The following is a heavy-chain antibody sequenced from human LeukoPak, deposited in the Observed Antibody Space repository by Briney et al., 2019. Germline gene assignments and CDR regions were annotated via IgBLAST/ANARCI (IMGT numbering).Heavy chain of an antibody. J-gene: IGHJ4*02. CDR2: ISSSSSYI. V-gene: IGHV3-21*01. D-gene: IGHD3-10*01. CDR3: ARDVEYGEFASGY. CDR1: GFTFSSYS. Sequence: GGSLRLSCAASGFTFSSYSMNWARQAPGKGLEWVSSISSSSSYIYYADSVKGRFTISRDNAKNSLYLQMNSLRAEDTAVYYCARDVEYGEFASGYWGQGTLVTVSS.